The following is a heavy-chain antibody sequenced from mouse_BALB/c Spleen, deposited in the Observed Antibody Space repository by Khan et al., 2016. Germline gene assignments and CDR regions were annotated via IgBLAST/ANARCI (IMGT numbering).Heavy chain of an antibody. CDR1: GYTFTSYW. D-gene: IGHD1-1*01. CDR3: ASYNGSSYAMDY. J-gene: IGHJ4*01. V-gene: IGHV1-7*01. CDR2: INPSTGYT. Sequence: VQLQESGAELAKPGASVKMSCKASGYTFTSYWMHWVKQRPGQGLEWIGYINPSTGYTEYNQTFKDKATLTEDKYSSAALMPLSSLTSEDAAVYYWASYNGSSYAMDYWGHGTSVTVSS.